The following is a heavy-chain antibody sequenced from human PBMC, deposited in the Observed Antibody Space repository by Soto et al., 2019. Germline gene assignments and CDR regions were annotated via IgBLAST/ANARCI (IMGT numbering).Heavy chain of an antibody. CDR2: INHRGSA. D-gene: IGHD6-13*01. V-gene: IGHV4-4*02. CDR1: GASVSSTYG. Sequence: QVELQESGPGLVKPSGTLSLTCAVSGASVSSTYGWSWVRQPPGKGPEWIGEINHRGSANYNPSLKSRVTISVDISKSQFSLRLTSVTAADTAVYYCARYNAASGTYYFDFWGQGALVTVSS. CDR3: ARYNAASGTYYFDF. J-gene: IGHJ4*01.